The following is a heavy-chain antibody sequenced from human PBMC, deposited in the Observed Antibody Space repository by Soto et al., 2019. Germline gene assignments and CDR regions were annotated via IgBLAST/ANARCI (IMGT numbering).Heavy chain of an antibody. V-gene: IGHV3-30-3*01. J-gene: IGHJ4*02. CDR1: GFTFRSYA. CDR3: AREYCSGRSCYYLDY. CDR2: ISYDGSNK. D-gene: IGHD2-15*01. Sequence: QVQLVESGGGVVQPGRSLRLSCAASGFTFRSYAMHWVRQAPGKGLEWVAVISYDGSNKYYADSVKGRFTISRDKSKNTLYLQMNSLRTEDTAGYYCAREYCSGRSCYYLDYWGQGTLVTVSS.